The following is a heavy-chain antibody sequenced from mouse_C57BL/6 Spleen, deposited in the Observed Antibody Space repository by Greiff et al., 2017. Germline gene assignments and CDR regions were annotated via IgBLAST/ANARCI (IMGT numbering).Heavy chain of an antibody. CDR2: IDPEDGDT. CDR1: GFNINDYY. J-gene: IGHJ2*01. Sequence: EVKLQESGAELVKPGASVKLSCTASGFNINDYYMHWVKQRPEPGLEWIGRIDPEDGDTTYAPNFTGKATITADTSSNTAYLQLSSLTSEDTAVYYCARNWDEDFDYWGQGTTLTVSS. V-gene: IGHV14-2*01. CDR3: ARNWDEDFDY. D-gene: IGHD4-1*01.